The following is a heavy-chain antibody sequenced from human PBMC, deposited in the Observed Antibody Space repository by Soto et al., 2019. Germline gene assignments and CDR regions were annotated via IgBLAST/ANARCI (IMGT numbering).Heavy chain of an antibody. CDR3: VRPWRY. V-gene: IGHV1-8*02. J-gene: IGHJ4*02. D-gene: IGHD3-3*01. Sequence: QVRLVQSGTEVKKPGASVKVSCMVSGYSFSNFDINWVRQATGQGLGWMGWMSPKNGDVGYAQKFQGRVTMTSNNSINTAYLELSNLRHKDTAVYYCVRPWRYWGQGSPVTV. CDR2: MSPKNGDV. CDR1: GYSFSNFD.